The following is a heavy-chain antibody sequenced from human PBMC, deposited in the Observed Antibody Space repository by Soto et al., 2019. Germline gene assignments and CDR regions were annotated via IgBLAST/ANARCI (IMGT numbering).Heavy chain of an antibody. CDR3: ANSYGGEDYYYYFGMDV. CDR2: ISYDGSNK. D-gene: IGHD4-17*01. Sequence: GGSLRLSCAASGFTISSYGMHWVRQAPGKGLEWVAVISYDGSNKYYADSVKGRFTISRDNSKNTLYLQMNSLRAEDTAVYYCANSYGGEDYYYYFGMDVCGQGTTVTVTS. J-gene: IGHJ6*02. V-gene: IGHV3-30*18. CDR1: GFTISSYG.